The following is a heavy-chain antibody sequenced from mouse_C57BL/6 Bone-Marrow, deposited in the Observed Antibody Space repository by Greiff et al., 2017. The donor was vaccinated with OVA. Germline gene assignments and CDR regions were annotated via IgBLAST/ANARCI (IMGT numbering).Heavy chain of an antibody. CDR2: IDPEDGDT. Sequence: EVQLQQSGAELVRPGASVKLSCTASGFNIKDYYMHWVKQRPEQGLEWIGRIDPEDGDTEYAPKFQGKATMTADTSSNTAYLQLSSLTSEDTAVYYCTTGDYYGSSPWFAYWGQGTLVTVSA. V-gene: IGHV14-1*01. CDR3: TTGDYYGSSPWFAY. D-gene: IGHD1-1*01. J-gene: IGHJ3*01. CDR1: GFNIKDYY.